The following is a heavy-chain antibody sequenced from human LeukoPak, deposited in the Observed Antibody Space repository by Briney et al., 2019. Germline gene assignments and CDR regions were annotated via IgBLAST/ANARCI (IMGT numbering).Heavy chain of an antibody. CDR2: ISGSGGST. Sequence: GGSLRLSCAASGFTFSTYAMSWVRQAPGKGLEWVSFISGSGGSTYHADSVRGRFTISRDNSKNTLYLQMNSLRAEDTAVYYYAKHAQGEYNSGWYYFDYWGQGTLVTVSS. CDR1: GFTFSTYA. V-gene: IGHV3-23*01. D-gene: IGHD6-19*01. CDR3: AKHAQGEYNSGWYYFDY. J-gene: IGHJ4*02.